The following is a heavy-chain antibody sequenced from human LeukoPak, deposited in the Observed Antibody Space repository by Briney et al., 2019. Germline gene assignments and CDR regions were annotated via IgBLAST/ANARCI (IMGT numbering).Heavy chain of an antibody. D-gene: IGHD5-18*01. CDR1: GGSFSGYY. CDR2: INHSGST. V-gene: IGHV4-34*01. J-gene: IGHJ6*03. CDR3: ARGGRIQLWLGYYMGV. Sequence: SETLSLTCAVYGGSFSGYYWSWIRQPPGKGLEWIGEINHSGSTNYNPSLKSRVTISVDTSKNQFSLKLSSVTAADTAVYYCARGGRIQLWLGYYMGVWGKGTTVT.